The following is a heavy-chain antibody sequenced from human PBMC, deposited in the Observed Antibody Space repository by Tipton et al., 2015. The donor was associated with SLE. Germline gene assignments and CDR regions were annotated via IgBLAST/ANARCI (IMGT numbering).Heavy chain of an antibody. Sequence: LRLSCAVYGGSFSGYYWSWIRQPPGKGLEWIGEINHSGSTNYNPSLKSRVTISVDTSKNQFSLKLSSVTAADTAVYYCARGGSWLEYYYYYYGMDVWGQGTTVTVSS. CDR3: ARGGSWLEYYYYYYGMDV. V-gene: IGHV4-34*01. D-gene: IGHD6-19*01. CDR1: GGSFSGYY. CDR2: INHSGST. J-gene: IGHJ6*02.